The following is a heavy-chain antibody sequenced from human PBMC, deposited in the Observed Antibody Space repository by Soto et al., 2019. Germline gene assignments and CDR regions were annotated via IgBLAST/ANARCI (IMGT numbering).Heavy chain of an antibody. D-gene: IGHD1-26*01. V-gene: IGHV3-43*01. J-gene: IGHJ4*02. Sequence: PGGFLRLSCAASGFTFDDYTMHWVRQAPGKGLEWVSLISWDSSRTYYADSVKGRFTISRDNSKNSLCLQMNSLTTEDTALYFWAKEGGTMFFDYWGQGTPVTVSS. CDR1: GFTFDDYT. CDR3: AKEGGTMFFDY. CDR2: ISWDSSRT.